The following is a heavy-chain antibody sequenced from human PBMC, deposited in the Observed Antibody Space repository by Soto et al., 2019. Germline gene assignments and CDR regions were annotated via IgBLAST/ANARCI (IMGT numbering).Heavy chain of an antibody. CDR3: ARGWPGDCSSTSCYNFFSYYYYYMDV. CDR2: IIPILGIA. CDR1: GGTFSSYT. Sequence: QVQLVQSGAEVKKPGSSVKVSCKASGGTFSSYTISWVRQAPGQGLEWMGRIIPILGIANYAQKFQGRVTITADKSTSTAYMELSSLRSEDTAVYYCARGWPGDCSSTSCYNFFSYYYYYMDVWGKGTTVTVSS. V-gene: IGHV1-69*02. J-gene: IGHJ6*03. D-gene: IGHD2-2*02.